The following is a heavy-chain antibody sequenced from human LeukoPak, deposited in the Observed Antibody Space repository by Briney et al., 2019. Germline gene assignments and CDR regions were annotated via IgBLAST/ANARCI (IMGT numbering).Heavy chain of an antibody. D-gene: IGHD2-2*02. J-gene: IGHJ1*01. Sequence: GASVKVSCKASGYIFTGYYMHWVRQVPGQGLEWVGWINVDTGGTNSAQKFQGRVTMTRDTSISTGYMDLSRLTSDDTAVYYCARCTGACGTTSCYTFPEYFHHWGQGTLVIVSS. CDR1: GYIFTGYY. CDR2: INVDTGGT. V-gene: IGHV1-2*02. CDR3: ARCTGACGTTSCYTFPEYFHH.